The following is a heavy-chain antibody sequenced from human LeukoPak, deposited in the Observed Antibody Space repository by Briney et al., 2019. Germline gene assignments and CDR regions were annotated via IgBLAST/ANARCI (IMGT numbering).Heavy chain of an antibody. D-gene: IGHD2-8*02. Sequence: GGSLRLSCAASGFTFSSYSMNWVRQAPGQGLEWVSSISISSSYIYYADSVKGRFTISRDNAKNSLYLQMNSLRAEDTAVYYCAKDMYWSYPINDYWGQGTLVTVSS. CDR1: GFTFSSYS. CDR2: ISISSSYI. CDR3: AKDMYWSYPINDY. J-gene: IGHJ4*02. V-gene: IGHV3-21*04.